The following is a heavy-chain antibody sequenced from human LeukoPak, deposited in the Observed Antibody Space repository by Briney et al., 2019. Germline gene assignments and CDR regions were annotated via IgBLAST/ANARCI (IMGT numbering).Heavy chain of an antibody. J-gene: IGHJ4*02. V-gene: IGHV3-64*01. CDR3: ARMYYDFWSGYYDY. Sequence: GGSLRLSCAASGFTYSSYAMHWVRQAPGKGLEYVSAISSNGGSTYYANSVKGRFTISRDNSKNTLYLQMGSLRAEDMAVYYCARMYYDFWSGYYDYWGQGTLVTVSS. D-gene: IGHD3-3*01. CDR1: GFTYSSYA. CDR2: ISSNGGST.